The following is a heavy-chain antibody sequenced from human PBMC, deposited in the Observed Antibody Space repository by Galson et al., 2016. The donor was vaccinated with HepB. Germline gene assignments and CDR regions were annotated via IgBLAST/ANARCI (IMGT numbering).Heavy chain of an antibody. CDR1: GVSISRSDW. CDR2: IFHSGRV. V-gene: IGHV4-4*02. CDR3: GGQYWGGPSDY. Sequence: PFSDSGVSISRSDWWSWVRQPPGQGLEWIGQIFHSGRVNYTPSLASRVTISIDTSNNHFSLRLTSVTAADTDLYYCGGQYWGGPSDYWGQGALVTVSS. D-gene: IGHD2/OR15-2a*01. J-gene: IGHJ4*02.